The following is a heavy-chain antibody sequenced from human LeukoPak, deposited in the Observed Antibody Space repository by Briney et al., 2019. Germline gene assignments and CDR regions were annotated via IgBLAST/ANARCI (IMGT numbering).Heavy chain of an antibody. CDR3: ASSGNYYDSSGPPYY. J-gene: IGHJ4*02. CDR1: GYSFTSYW. V-gene: IGHV5-51*01. Sequence: GESLKISCKGSGYSFTSYWIGWVRQTPGKGLEWMGIIYPGDSDTRYSPSFQGQVTISADKSISTAYLQWSSLKASDTAMYYCASSGNYYDSSGPPYYWGQGTLVTVSS. D-gene: IGHD3-22*01. CDR2: IYPGDSDT.